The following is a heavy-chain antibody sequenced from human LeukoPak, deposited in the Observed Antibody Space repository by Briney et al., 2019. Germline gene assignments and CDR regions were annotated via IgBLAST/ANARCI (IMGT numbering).Heavy chain of an antibody. CDR1: GFTFSTYA. V-gene: IGHV3-23*01. J-gene: IGHJ3*02. D-gene: IGHD2-2*03. CDR3: ARVDDLDAFDM. CDR2: ISGSGGTI. Sequence: PGGSLRLSCAASGFTFSTYAMSWVRQAPGKGLECVSAISGSGGTIYYADSVKGRFTISRDNSKNTLSLQMNSLRAEDTAVYYCARVDDLDAFDMWGQGTMVTVSS.